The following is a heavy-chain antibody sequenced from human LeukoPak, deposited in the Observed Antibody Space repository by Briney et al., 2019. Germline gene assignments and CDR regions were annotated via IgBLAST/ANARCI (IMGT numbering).Heavy chain of an antibody. D-gene: IGHD3-3*01. V-gene: IGHV1-3*01. CDR3: AREGFPPKISDFWSGLGPYYYYGMDV. J-gene: IGHJ6*02. CDR1: GYTFTTYI. CDR2: INAGNGNT. Sequence: PGASVKVSCKASGYTFTTYIMHWVRQAPGQRLEWMGWINAGNGNTRYSQKFQGRVTMTRDTSASTVYMELSSLRSEDTAVYYCAREGFPPKISDFWSGLGPYYYYGMDVWGQGTTVTVSS.